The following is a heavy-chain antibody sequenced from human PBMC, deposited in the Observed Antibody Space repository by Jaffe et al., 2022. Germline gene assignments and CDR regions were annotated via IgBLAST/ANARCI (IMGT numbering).Heavy chain of an antibody. D-gene: IGHD3-22*01. Sequence: EVQLVQSGAEVKKPGESLKISCKGSGYSFTSYWIGWVRQMPGKGLEWMGIIYPGDSDTRYSPSFQGQVTISADKSISTAYLQWSSLKASDTAMYYCVRQSKTYYYDSSGYRMDDAFDIWGQGTMVTVSS. V-gene: IGHV5-51*01. CDR2: IYPGDSDT. CDR1: GYSFTSYW. CDR3: VRQSKTYYYDSSGYRMDDAFDI. J-gene: IGHJ3*02.